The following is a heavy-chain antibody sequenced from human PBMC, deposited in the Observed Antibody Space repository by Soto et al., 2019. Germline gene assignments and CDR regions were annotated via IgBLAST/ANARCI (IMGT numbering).Heavy chain of an antibody. CDR2: INPNSGGT. J-gene: IGHJ6*02. CDR3: ARDRRWSPSTQDTAMSFNGMDV. D-gene: IGHD5-18*01. Sequence: GASVKVSCKASGYTFTGYYMHWVRQAPGQGLEWMGWINPNSGGTNYAQKFQGWVTMTRDTSISTAYMELSRLRSDDTAVYYCARDRRWSPSTQDTAMSFNGMDVWGQGSTVTVSS. V-gene: IGHV1-2*04. CDR1: GYTFTGYY.